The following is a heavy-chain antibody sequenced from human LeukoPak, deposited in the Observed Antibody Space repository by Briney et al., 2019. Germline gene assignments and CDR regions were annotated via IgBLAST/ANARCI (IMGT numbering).Heavy chain of an antibody. Sequence: GESLKISCKGSGYRFTNYWIGWVRQMPGKGLEWMGIIYPGDSDTRYSPSFQGQVTISADKSISTAYLQWSSLKASDTAMYYCAKHGKIAVAGNNWFDPWGQGTLVTVSS. D-gene: IGHD6-19*01. J-gene: IGHJ5*02. CDR3: AKHGKIAVAGNNWFDP. CDR1: GYRFTNYW. CDR2: IYPGDSDT. V-gene: IGHV5-51*01.